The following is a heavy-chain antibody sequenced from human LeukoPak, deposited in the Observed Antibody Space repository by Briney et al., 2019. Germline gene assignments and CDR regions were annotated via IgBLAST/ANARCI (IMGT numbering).Heavy chain of an antibody. D-gene: IGHD6-19*01. CDR1: GFTVSSNY. Sequence: GGSLRLSCAASGFTVSSNYMSWVRQAPGKGLEWVSVIYRGGSAYYADFVKGRFTISRDNSKNTLFLQMNDLTVEDTAMFYCARSRLDAFDIWGQGTMVTVSS. CDR3: ARSRLDAFDI. V-gene: IGHV3-53*01. CDR2: IYRGGSA. J-gene: IGHJ3*02.